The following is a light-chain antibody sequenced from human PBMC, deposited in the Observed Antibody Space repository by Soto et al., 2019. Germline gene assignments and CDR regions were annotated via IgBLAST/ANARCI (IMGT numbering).Light chain of an antibody. CDR1: QSISSK. CDR2: GAS. Sequence: EIVLTQSPDTLSLSPGERATLSCRASQSISSKLAWYQQKPGQAPRLLIYGASTRATGIPARFSGSGSGTEFTLTISPLQSEDFAIYYCQHYYNWPLTFGGGTKVDIK. V-gene: IGKV3-15*01. J-gene: IGKJ4*01. CDR3: QHYYNWPLT.